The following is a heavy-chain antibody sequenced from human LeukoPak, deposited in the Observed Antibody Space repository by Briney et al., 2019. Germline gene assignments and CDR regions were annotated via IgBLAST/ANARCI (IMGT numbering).Heavy chain of an antibody. CDR1: GYTFTGYY. Sequence: ASVKVSCKASGYTFTGYYMHWVRQAPGQGLEWMGWINPNSGGTNYAQKFQGRVTMTRDTSISTAYMELSRLRSDDTAVYYCARGAVYEYYYYYMDVWGKGITVTVSS. D-gene: IGHD1-14*01. V-gene: IGHV1-2*02. J-gene: IGHJ6*03. CDR2: INPNSGGT. CDR3: ARGAVYEYYYYYMDV.